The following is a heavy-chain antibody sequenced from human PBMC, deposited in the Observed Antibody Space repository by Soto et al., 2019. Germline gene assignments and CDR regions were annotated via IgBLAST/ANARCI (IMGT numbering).Heavy chain of an antibody. CDR2: ISHSGTT. V-gene: IGHV4-38-2*02. CDR3: ARVTMVIRDSDHFGVDV. J-gene: IGHJ6*02. D-gene: IGHD4-17*01. CDR1: GFPISSTYS. Sequence: SETLSLTCLVSGFPISSTYSWGWIRQPPGKGLEWIGSISHSGTTSYSPSLTSRVSISVDTSKNQVSLKLTSVTAADTAVYFCARVTMVIRDSDHFGVDVWGHGXTVTVSS.